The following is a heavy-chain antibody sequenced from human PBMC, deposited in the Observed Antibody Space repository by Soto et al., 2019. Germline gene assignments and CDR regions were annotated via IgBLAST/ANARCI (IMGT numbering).Heavy chain of an antibody. CDR3: ARDRGYSYGNWFDP. V-gene: IGHV1-3*01. Sequence: ASVKVSCKASGYTFTSYAMHWVRQAPGQRLEWMGWINAGNGNTKYSQKFQGRVTITRDTSASTAYMELSSLRSEDTAVYYCARDRGYSYGNWFDPWGQGTLVTVSS. J-gene: IGHJ5*02. CDR2: INAGNGNT. CDR1: GYTFTSYA. D-gene: IGHD5-18*01.